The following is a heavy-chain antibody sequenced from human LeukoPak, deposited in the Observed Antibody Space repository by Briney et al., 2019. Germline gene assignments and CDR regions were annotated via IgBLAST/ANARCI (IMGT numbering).Heavy chain of an antibody. V-gene: IGHV3-23*01. CDR2: ISGSGGST. J-gene: IGHJ4*02. Sequence: GGSLRLSCAASGFTFSSYAMSWVRQAPGKGLEWVSAISGSGGSTYYADSVKGRFTISRDNSKNTLYLQMNSLRAEDTAVYYCAKAPREWADSHYYFDYWGQGTLVTVSS. CDR1: GFTFSSYA. D-gene: IGHD3-3*01. CDR3: AKAPREWADSHYYFDY.